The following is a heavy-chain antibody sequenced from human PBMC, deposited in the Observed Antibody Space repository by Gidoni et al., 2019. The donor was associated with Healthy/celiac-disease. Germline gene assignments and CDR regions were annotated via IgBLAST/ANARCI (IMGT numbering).Heavy chain of an antibody. V-gene: IGHV1-24*01. D-gene: IGHD5-18*01. Sequence: QVQLVQSGAEVKKPGASVKVSCKVSGYTLTELSMPWVRQAPGKGLEWMGGFDPEDGETIYAQKFQGRVTMTEDTSTDTAYMELSSLRSEDTAVYYCATVGPDTAMAKYYYYYMDVWGKGTTVTVSS. CDR2: FDPEDGET. J-gene: IGHJ6*03. CDR3: ATVGPDTAMAKYYYYYMDV. CDR1: GYTLTELS.